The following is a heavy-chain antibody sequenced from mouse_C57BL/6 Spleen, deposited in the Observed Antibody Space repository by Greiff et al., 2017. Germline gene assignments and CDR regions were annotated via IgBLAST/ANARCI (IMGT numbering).Heavy chain of an antibody. D-gene: IGHD2-10*01. Sequence: VQLKQSVAELVRPGASVKLSCTASGFHIKNTYMHWVKQRPEQGLEWIGRIDPANGNTKYAPKFQGKATITADTSSNTAYLQLSSLTSEDTAIYYCARNLLHAMDYWGQGTSVTVSS. CDR3: ARNLLHAMDY. V-gene: IGHV14-3*01. CDR2: IDPANGNT. J-gene: IGHJ4*01. CDR1: GFHIKNTY.